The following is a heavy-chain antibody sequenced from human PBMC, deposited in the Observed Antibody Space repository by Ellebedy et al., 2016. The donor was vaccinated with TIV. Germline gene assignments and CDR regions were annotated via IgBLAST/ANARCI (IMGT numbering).Heavy chain of an antibody. CDR3: ARGGHSSSSNRFDP. J-gene: IGHJ5*02. CDR1: GFNFISFS. Sequence: GGSLRLSCAASGFNFISFSMNWVRQAPGKGLEWISYISGGGGTIYYADSVKGRFTISRDNAKNSLYLQMSSLRAEDTAVYYCARGGHSSSSNRFDPWGQGTLVTVSS. CDR2: ISGGGGTI. V-gene: IGHV3-48*04. D-gene: IGHD6-6*01.